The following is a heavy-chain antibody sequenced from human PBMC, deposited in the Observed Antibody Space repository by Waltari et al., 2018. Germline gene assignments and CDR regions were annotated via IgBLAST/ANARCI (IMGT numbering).Heavy chain of an antibody. CDR1: GFTFSSYA. CDR2: ISGRGGST. Sequence: EVQLLESGGGLVQPGGSLRLSCAASGFTFSSYAMSWVRQAPGKGLEWVSAISGRGGSTYYADSLKGRFTISRDNSKNTLYLQMNSLRAEDTAVYYCAKDSRRPSYSSSWVYWGQGTLVTVSS. J-gene: IGHJ4*02. V-gene: IGHV3-23*01. D-gene: IGHD6-13*01. CDR3: AKDSRRPSYSSSWVY.